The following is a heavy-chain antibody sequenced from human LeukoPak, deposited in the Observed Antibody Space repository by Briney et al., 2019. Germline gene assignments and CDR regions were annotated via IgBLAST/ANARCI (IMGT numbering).Heavy chain of an antibody. V-gene: IGHV4-30-2*01. J-gene: IGHJ4*02. D-gene: IGHD6-19*01. CDR3: ARDRTGSGWPMGY. CDR2: IYHSGST. CDR1: GGSISSGGYY. Sequence: PSETLSLTCTVSGGSISSGGYYWSWIRQPPGKGLEWIGYIYHSGSTYYNPSLKSRVTISVDRSKNQFSLKLSSVTAADTAVYYCARDRTGSGWPMGYWGQGTLVTVSS.